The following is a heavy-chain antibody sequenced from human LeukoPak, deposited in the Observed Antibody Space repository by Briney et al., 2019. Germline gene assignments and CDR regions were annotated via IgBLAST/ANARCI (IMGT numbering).Heavy chain of an antibody. Sequence: GGSLRLSCAASGFTFSSYAMHWVRQAPGKGLEWVAVISYDGSNKYYADSVKGLFTISRDDSKNTLYLQMNSLRAEDTAVYYCARTRDYGDYGSLNFDYWGQGILVTVSS. CDR2: ISYDGSNK. J-gene: IGHJ4*02. CDR1: GFTFSSYA. V-gene: IGHV3-30*04. D-gene: IGHD4-17*01. CDR3: ARTRDYGDYGSLNFDY.